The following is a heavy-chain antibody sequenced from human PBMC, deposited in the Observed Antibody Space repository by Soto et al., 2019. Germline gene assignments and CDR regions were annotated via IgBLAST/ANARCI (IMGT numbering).Heavy chain of an antibody. V-gene: IGHV3-23*01. D-gene: IGHD3-16*01. CDR2: IGEGGFST. CDR1: GFTFSSYS. Sequence: GGSLRLSCAASGFTFSSYSMNWVRQAPGKGLEWVSVIGEGGFSTQYAASVKGRFTISRDNSKNMLYLQMNSLRSDDTAVYYCARDSITRVSSDVPGMDVWGQGTTVTVSS. CDR3: ARDSITRVSSDVPGMDV. J-gene: IGHJ6*02.